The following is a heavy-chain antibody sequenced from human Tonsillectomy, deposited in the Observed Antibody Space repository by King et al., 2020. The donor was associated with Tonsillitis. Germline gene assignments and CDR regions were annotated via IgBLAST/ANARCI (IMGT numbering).Heavy chain of an antibody. D-gene: IGHD6-13*01. CDR3: ARVHSSSYWYFGL. Sequence: VQLQESGPGLVKPSETLSLTCTVSGASISSNYWSWIRQPPGKGLEWIGFIYYSGNTNYNSSLKSRVTISVDTSKNQFSLKLSSVTAADTAVYYCARVHSSSYWYFGLWGSGTPVTVSS. CDR2: IYYSGNT. V-gene: IGHV4-59*01. CDR1: GASISSNY. J-gene: IGHJ2*01.